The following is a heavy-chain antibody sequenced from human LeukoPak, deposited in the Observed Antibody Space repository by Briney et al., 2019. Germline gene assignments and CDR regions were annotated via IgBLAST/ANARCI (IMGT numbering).Heavy chain of an antibody. D-gene: IGHD2-15*01. CDR1: GYTLTGHY. Sequence: ASVKVSCKASGYTLTGHYLHWVRQAPRQGLEWMGWINPNTGATTYAQRFQGRVTLTRDTSISTAYMDLSRLRPDDTAVDYCASVGVVADYGLDVWGQGTTVTVSS. V-gene: IGHV1-2*02. CDR2: INPNTGAT. J-gene: IGHJ6*02. CDR3: ASVGVVADYGLDV.